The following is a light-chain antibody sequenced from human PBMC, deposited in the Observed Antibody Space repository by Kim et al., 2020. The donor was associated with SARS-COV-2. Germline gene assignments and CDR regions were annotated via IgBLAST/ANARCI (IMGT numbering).Light chain of an antibody. Sequence: QSALTQPASVSGSPGQSITISCTGTSSDVGSYNLVSWYQHHPGKAPKLMLYEVTKRPSGVSNRFSGSKSGNMATLTISGLQAEDEADYYCCLYVGTAVFATGTKVTVL. CDR1: SSDVGSYNL. J-gene: IGLJ1*01. CDR3: CLYVGTAV. CDR2: EVT. V-gene: IGLV2-23*02.